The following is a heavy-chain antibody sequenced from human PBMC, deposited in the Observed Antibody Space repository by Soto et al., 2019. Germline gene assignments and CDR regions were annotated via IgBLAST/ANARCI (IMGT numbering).Heavy chain of an antibody. V-gene: IGHV3-9*01. CDR1: GFTFDDYA. Sequence: EVQLVESGGGLVQPGRSLRLSCAASGFTFDDYAMHWVRQGPGKGLEWVSGISWNSGSIVYADSVKGRFIISRDNAKNSLSLQMNSLRTEDTALYFCAKDMTTVTTNAFDIWGQGTIVTVSS. J-gene: IGHJ3*02. CDR2: ISWNSGSI. D-gene: IGHD4-17*01. CDR3: AKDMTTVTTNAFDI.